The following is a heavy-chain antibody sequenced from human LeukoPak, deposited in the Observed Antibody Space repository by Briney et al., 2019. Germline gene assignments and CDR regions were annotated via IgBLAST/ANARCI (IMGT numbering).Heavy chain of an antibody. CDR3: AKDIRNSGYAYSDW. CDR1: GFGFDNFA. Sequence: GSLRLSCAASGFGFDNFAVHWVRQAPGKGLEWVSLIGGDGGGTYYADSVKGRFTISRDNSKNALYLLMTSLRSEDTALYYCAKDIRNSGYAYSDWWGQGTLVTVSS. D-gene: IGHD3-22*01. J-gene: IGHJ4*02. V-gene: IGHV3-43*02. CDR2: IGGDGGGT.